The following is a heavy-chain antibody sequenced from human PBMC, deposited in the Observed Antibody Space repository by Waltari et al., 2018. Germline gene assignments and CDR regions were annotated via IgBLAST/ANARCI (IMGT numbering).Heavy chain of an antibody. CDR2: IYQTGNT. CDR1: GYFISSGYY. V-gene: IGHV4-38-2*02. D-gene: IGHD2-21*01. CDR3: ARGSVMAHFDY. Sequence: QVHLQESGPGLVKASETLSLTCNVPGYFISSGYYWGWLRQPPGKGLEWIGTIYQTGNTYYNPSLKSRVTISVGTSKTQFSLQVRSVTAADTAVYYCARGSVMAHFDYWGQGTLVTVSS. J-gene: IGHJ4*02.